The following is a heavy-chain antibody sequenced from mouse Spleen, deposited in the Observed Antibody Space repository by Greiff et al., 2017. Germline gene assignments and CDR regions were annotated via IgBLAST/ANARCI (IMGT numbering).Heavy chain of an antibody. Sequence: VQRVESGAELVKPGASVKLSCKASGYTFTEYTIHWVKQRSGQGLEWIGWFYPGSGSIKYNEKFKDKATLTADKSSSTVYMELSRLTSEDSAVYFCARHEEGKLGLYWYFDVWGAGTTVTVSS. J-gene: IGHJ1*01. CDR2: FYPGSGSI. D-gene: IGHD4-1*01. CDR1: GYTFTEYT. V-gene: IGHV1-62-2*01. CDR3: ARHEEGKLGLYWYFDV.